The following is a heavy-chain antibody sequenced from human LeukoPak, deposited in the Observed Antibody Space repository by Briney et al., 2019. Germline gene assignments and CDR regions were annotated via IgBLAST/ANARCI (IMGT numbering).Heavy chain of an antibody. CDR1: GFTFSSYA. D-gene: IGHD2-2*01. Sequence: GGSLRLSCAASGFTFSSYAMSWVRQAPGKGLEWVSAISGSGGSTYYADSVKGRFTISRDNSKNTLYLQMNSLRAEDTAVYYCAKDLWVRIGIVVVQAAVNPNFDYWGQGTLVTVSS. CDR2: ISGSGGST. J-gene: IGHJ4*02. V-gene: IGHV3-23*01. CDR3: AKDLWVRIGIVVVQAAVNPNFDY.